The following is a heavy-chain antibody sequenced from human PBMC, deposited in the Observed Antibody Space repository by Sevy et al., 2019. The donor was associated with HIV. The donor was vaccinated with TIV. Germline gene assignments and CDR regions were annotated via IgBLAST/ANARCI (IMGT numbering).Heavy chain of an antibody. V-gene: IGHV3-30*04. Sequence: GGSLRLSCAASGFTFSRYSMHWVRQAPGKGLEWVATISFDASNKHYADSVKGRFTNSRDNFQNSLFLQMNSLRPEDKAVYYCALERLSSDVAEYFQNWGQGTLVTVSS. CDR1: GFTFSRYS. D-gene: IGHD1-1*01. CDR3: ALERLSSDVAEYFQN. CDR2: ISFDASNK. J-gene: IGHJ1*01.